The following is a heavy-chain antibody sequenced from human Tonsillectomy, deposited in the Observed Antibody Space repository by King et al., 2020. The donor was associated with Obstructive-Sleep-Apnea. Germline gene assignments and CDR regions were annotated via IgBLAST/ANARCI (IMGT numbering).Heavy chain of an antibody. V-gene: IGHV4-59*01. D-gene: IGHD1-1*01. Sequence: QLQESGPGLVKPSETLSLTCTVSGGSISSYYWSWIRQPPGKGLEWIAYIYYTGSTNYNPSLKSRVTISVDTSKNQFSLKLSSITAADTAVYYCARVGGGTRDRAFDIWGRGTMVTVSS. CDR2: IYYTGST. CDR1: GGSISSYY. CDR3: ARVGGGTRDRAFDI. J-gene: IGHJ3*02.